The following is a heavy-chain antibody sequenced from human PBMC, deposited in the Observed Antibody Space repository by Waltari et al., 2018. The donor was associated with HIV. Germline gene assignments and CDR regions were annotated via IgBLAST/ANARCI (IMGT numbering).Heavy chain of an antibody. CDR3: ARDWDVTTACMDV. CDR2: MFYTGSS. V-gene: IGHV4-39*07. D-gene: IGHD1-26*01. CDR1: GASMRSSSYF. Sequence: QVKLQESGPGLVKPSETLSLTCVVSGASMRSSSYFWGWIRHAPGKGLEWIGSMFYTGSSYYNPSLKSRVNISIDTLNNQFSLKMTSVTAADTAVYYCARDWDVTTACMDVWGQGTTVTVSS. J-gene: IGHJ6*02.